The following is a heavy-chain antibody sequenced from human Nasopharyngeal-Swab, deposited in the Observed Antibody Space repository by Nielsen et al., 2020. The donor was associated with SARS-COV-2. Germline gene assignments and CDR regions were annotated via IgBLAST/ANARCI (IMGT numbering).Heavy chain of an antibody. CDR2: IYTSGST. D-gene: IGHD6-13*01. CDR3: ARDIAAAGEAYYYYGMDV. CDR1: GGSISSSSYY. Sequence: LRLSCTVSGGSISSSSYYWSWIRQPAGKGLEWIGRIYTSGSTNYNPSLKSRVTMSVDTSKNQFSLKLSSVTAADTAVYYCARDIAAAGEAYYYYGMDVWGQGTTVTVSS. V-gene: IGHV4-61*02. J-gene: IGHJ6*02.